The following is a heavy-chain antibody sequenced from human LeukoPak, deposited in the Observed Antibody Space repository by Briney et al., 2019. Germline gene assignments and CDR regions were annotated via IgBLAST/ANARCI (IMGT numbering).Heavy chain of an antibody. CDR2: IKSKTDGGTT. CDR1: GFTFSNAW. J-gene: IGHJ5*02. D-gene: IGHD3-22*01. CDR3: TTDLRGGYYGPNSWYNWFDP. V-gene: IGHV3-15*01. Sequence: GGSLRLSCAASGFTFSNAWMSWVRQAPGKGLEWVGRIKSKTDGGTTDYAAPVKGRFTISRDDSKTTLYLQMNSLKTEDTAVYYCTTDLRGGYYGPNSWYNWFDPWGQGTLVTVSS.